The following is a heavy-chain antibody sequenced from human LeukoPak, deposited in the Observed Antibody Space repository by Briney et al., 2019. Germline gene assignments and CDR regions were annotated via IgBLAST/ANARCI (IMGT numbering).Heavy chain of an antibody. D-gene: IGHD1-14*01. CDR2: ISGSGGST. CDR1: GFTFSSYA. V-gene: IGHV3-23*01. CDR3: AKALTPQAYYYYYKDV. J-gene: IGHJ6*03. Sequence: GGSLRLSCAASGFTFSSYAMSWVRQAPGKGLEWVSAISGSGGSTYYADSVKGRFTISRDNSKNTLYLQMNSLRAEDTAVYYCAKALTPQAYYYYYKDVWGKGTTVTVSS.